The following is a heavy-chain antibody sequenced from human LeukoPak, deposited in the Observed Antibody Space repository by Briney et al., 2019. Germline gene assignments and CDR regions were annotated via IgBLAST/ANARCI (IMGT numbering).Heavy chain of an antibody. V-gene: IGHV1-2*02. CDR2: INPNSGAT. Sequence: GASVKVSCKASGYTFTDYYMHWVRQAPGQGLEWMGWINPNSGATAFAQKFQGRVTMTRDTSISTAYMELSRLRSDDTAVYYCARVRPDSSGWYVGLGYYYYYMDVWGKGTTVTVSS. D-gene: IGHD6-19*01. CDR3: ARVRPDSSGWYVGLGYYYYYMDV. J-gene: IGHJ6*03. CDR1: GYTFTDYY.